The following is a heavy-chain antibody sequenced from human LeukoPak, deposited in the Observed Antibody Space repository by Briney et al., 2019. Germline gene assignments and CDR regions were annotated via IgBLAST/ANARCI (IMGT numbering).Heavy chain of an antibody. Sequence: GGSLRLSCAASGFTFSSYAMHWVRQAPGKGLEGVAVISYDGSNKYYADSVKGRFTISRDNSKNTLYLQMNSLRAEDTAVYYCARDYGYGDYTFDYWGQGTLVTVSS. J-gene: IGHJ4*02. CDR2: ISYDGSNK. CDR3: ARDYGYGDYTFDY. CDR1: GFTFSSYA. D-gene: IGHD4-17*01. V-gene: IGHV3-30*04.